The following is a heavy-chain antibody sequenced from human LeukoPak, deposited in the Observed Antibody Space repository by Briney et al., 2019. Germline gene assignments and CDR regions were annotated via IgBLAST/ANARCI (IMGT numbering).Heavy chain of an antibody. CDR1: GGSFSGYY. J-gene: IGHJ4*02. Sequence: SETLSLTCAVYGGSFSGYYWSWIRQPPGKGLEWIGEINHSGSINYNPSLKSRVTISVDTSKNQFSLKLSSVTAADTAVYYCARKRASYYYDSSGYASRGRYFDYWGQGTLVTVSS. CDR3: ARKRASYYYDSSGYASRGRYFDY. V-gene: IGHV4-34*01. CDR2: INHSGSI. D-gene: IGHD3-22*01.